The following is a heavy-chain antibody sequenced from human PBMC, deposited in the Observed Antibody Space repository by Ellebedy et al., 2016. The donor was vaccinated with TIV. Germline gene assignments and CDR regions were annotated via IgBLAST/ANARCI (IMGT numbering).Heavy chain of an antibody. V-gene: IGHV1-8*01. D-gene: IGHD6-6*01. CDR2: MNPNSGNT. CDR1: GYTFTSFD. Sequence: ASVKVSXXATGYTFTSFDINWVRQATGQGLEWMGWMNPNSGNTGYAQKFQGRVTMTRNTSISTAYMELSSLTSEDTAVYYCARAPLVIAARDYYYYYYIDVWGKGTTVTVSS. CDR3: ARAPLVIAARDYYYYYYIDV. J-gene: IGHJ6*03.